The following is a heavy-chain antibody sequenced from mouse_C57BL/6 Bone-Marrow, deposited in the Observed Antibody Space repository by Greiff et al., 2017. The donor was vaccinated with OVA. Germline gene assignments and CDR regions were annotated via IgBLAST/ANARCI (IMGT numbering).Heavy chain of an antibody. CDR1: GYTFTDYY. J-gene: IGHJ1*03. Sequence: QVQLQQSGPELVKPGASAKISCKASGYTFTDYYINWVKQRPGQGLGWIGWIFPGSGSTYYNEKFKGKATLTVDKSSSTAYMLLSSLTSEDSAVYFCAITGTFLYWYFDVWGTGTTVTVSS. CDR2: IFPGSGST. V-gene: IGHV1-75*01. D-gene: IGHD4-1*01. CDR3: AITGTFLYWYFDV.